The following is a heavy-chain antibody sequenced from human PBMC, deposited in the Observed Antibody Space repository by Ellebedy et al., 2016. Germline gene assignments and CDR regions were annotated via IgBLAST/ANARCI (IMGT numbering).Heavy chain of an antibody. CDR3: ARGSEGLLLQDWFDS. V-gene: IGHV3-11*01. D-gene: IGHD2-15*01. J-gene: IGHJ5*01. Sequence: GESLKISCAASGFNFNDYYMSWIRQAPGKGLEWISYISTTGSATYYTDSVKGRFTISRDNAKNSLYLHMSSLRVEDTATYYCARGSEGLLLQDWFDSWGQGALVTVSS. CDR1: GFNFNDYY. CDR2: ISTTGSAT.